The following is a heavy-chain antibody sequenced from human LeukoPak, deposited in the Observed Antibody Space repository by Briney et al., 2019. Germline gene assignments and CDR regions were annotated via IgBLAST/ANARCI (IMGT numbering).Heavy chain of an antibody. CDR2: IYYSGST. CDR3: ARQSIRYSSSWYDY. CDR1: GGSISSSSYY. Sequence: SETLSLTCTVSGGSISSSSYYWGWIRQPPGKGLEWIGSIYYSGSTYYNPSLKSRVTTSVDTSKNQFSLKLSSVTAADTAVYYCARQSIRYSSSWYDYWGQGTLVTVSS. J-gene: IGHJ4*02. V-gene: IGHV4-39*01. D-gene: IGHD6-13*01.